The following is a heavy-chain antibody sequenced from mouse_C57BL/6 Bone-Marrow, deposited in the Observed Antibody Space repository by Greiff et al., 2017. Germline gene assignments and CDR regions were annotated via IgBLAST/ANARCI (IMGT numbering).Heavy chain of an antibody. J-gene: IGHJ3*01. CDR2: INPNNGGT. Sequence: LKVSGPELVKPGASVKIPCKASGYTFTDYNMDWVNQSHGKSLEWIGDINPNNGGTIYNQKFKGKATLTVDKSSSTAYMELRSLTSEDTAVYYCARWGYGSTFAYWGQGTLVTVSA. D-gene: IGHD1-1*01. CDR3: ARWGYGSTFAY. V-gene: IGHV1-18*01. CDR1: GYTFTDYN.